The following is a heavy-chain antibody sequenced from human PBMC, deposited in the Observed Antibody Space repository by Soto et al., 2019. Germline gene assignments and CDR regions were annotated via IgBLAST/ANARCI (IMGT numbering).Heavy chain of an antibody. CDR2: ISYDGSNK. Sequence: QVQLVESGGGVVQPGRSLRLSCAASGFTFSSYAMHWVRQAPGKGLEWVAVISYDGSNKYYADSVKGRFTISRDNSKNTLYLQMNSLRAEDTAGYYCARDRVQLWYYFDYLGQGTLVTVSS. J-gene: IGHJ4*02. D-gene: IGHD5-18*01. CDR1: GFTFSSYA. CDR3: ARDRVQLWYYFDY. V-gene: IGHV3-30-3*01.